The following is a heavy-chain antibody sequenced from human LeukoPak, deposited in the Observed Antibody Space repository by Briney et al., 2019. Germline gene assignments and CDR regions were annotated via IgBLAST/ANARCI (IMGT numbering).Heavy chain of an antibody. V-gene: IGHV3-23*01. D-gene: IGHD3-22*01. CDR3: AKYDSSVYSYVHLAY. J-gene: IGHJ4*01. CDR1: GFTFSSYA. Sequence: GGSLRLSCAASGFTFSSYAMSWVRQAPGKGLEWVSVISGSVTSTYYADSVKGRFTISRDNSKHQLNLQMNSLRAEDTAVYYCAKYDSSVYSYVHLAYWGQGTLVAVSS. CDR2: ISGSVTST.